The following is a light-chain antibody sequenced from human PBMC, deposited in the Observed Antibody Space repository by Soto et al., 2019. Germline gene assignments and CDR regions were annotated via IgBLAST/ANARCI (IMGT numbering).Light chain of an antibody. CDR1: ESVTFN. Sequence: EIVMRQSPATLSVFPGETATLSCRASESVTFNLAWYQQKSGQPPRLLIYGASARAAGVPARFRGSGSGTEFTLTISSLQAEDVAVYYCQHYYSAPLTFGQGTKVDIK. CDR2: GAS. CDR3: QHYYSAPLT. V-gene: IGKV3-15*01. J-gene: IGKJ1*01.